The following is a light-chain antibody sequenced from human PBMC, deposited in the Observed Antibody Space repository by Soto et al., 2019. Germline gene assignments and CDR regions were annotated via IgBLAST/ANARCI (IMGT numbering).Light chain of an antibody. V-gene: IGKV1-39*01. J-gene: IGKJ1*01. CDR3: QQSYSTPRT. CDR1: QSISSY. CDR2: ATS. Sequence: DIQMTQSPYSLSASVGDRVTITCRASQSISSYLNWYQQKPGKAPKHLIYATSSLQSWVPSRVSGSGSETNITLTSSSLQPEDFETYYCQQSYSTPRTFGQGTKVDIK.